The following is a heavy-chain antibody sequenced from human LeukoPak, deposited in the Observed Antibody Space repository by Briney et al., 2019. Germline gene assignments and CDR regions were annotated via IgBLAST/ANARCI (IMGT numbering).Heavy chain of an antibody. CDR2: LWYDGSNK. CDR3: ARDRAYAFDN. Sequence: GSSLRLSCAASGFAFSTYAMYWVRQAPGKGLEWVAVLWYDGSNKYYADSVKGRYTISRDNSKNTLYLQMNSLRAEDTAVYYCARDRAYAFDNWGQGTMVTVSS. CDR1: GFAFSTYA. J-gene: IGHJ3*02. V-gene: IGHV3-33*01. D-gene: IGHD3-10*01.